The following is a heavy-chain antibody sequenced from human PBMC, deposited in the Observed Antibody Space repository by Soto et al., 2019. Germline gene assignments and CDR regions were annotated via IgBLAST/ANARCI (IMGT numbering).Heavy chain of an antibody. D-gene: IGHD2-2*01. CDR2: IYHSGTT. CDR1: GGSISSGGYY. CDR3: ARVRGNQLRGGFDP. J-gene: IGHJ5*02. Sequence: QVQLQESGPGLVKPSQTLSLTCTVSGGSISSGGYYWSWIRQHPGKGLEWIGYIYHSGTTYYNPSPKSRVTISLDTSKNQFSLKLPSVPAADTAVYYGARVRGNQLRGGFDPWGREPWSPSPQ. V-gene: IGHV4-31*03.